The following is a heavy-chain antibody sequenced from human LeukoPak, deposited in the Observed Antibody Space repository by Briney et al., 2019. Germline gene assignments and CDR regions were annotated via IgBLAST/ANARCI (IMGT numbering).Heavy chain of an antibody. Sequence: PGGSLRLSCAASGFTFSSYAMHWVRQAPGKGLERVAVISYDGSNKYYADSVKGRFTISRDNSKNTLYLQMNSLRAEDTAVYYCARPTTVTTKVRYLGPHYWGQGTLVTVSS. D-gene: IGHD4-17*01. CDR2: ISYDGSNK. CDR3: ARPTTVTTKVRYLGPHY. J-gene: IGHJ4*02. CDR1: GFTFSSYA. V-gene: IGHV3-30*04.